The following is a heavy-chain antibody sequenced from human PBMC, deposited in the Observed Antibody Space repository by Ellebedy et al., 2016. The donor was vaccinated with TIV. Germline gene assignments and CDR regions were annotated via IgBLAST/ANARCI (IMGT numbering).Heavy chain of an antibody. Sequence: MPSETLSLTCTVSGASIAGSNYYWGWVRQPPGKGLEWIGSIYYTGATKYNPSLKSRVTMFVDTSKNQFSLKLSSVTAADTAVYYCASNPSDPIVVVLTNYFDQWGQGILVTVSS. CDR2: IYYTGAT. CDR1: GASIAGSNYY. V-gene: IGHV4-39*01. CDR3: ASNPSDPIVVVLTNYFDQ. J-gene: IGHJ4*02. D-gene: IGHD3-22*01.